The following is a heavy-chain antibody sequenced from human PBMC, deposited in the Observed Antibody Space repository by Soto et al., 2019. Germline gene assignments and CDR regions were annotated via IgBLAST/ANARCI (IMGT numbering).Heavy chain of an antibody. CDR3: ARAGSVTSSPSYFDY. V-gene: IGHV1-69*13. CDR1: GGSFSSDA. CDR2: IIPIFGTA. D-gene: IGHD6-6*01. J-gene: IGHJ4*02. Sequence: SVKGSCKAAGGSFSSDAISWVRQAPGQGLEWMGGIIPIFGTANYAQKFQGRVTITADESTSTAYMELSSLRSEDTAVYYCARAGSVTSSPSYFDYWGQGTLVPVSS.